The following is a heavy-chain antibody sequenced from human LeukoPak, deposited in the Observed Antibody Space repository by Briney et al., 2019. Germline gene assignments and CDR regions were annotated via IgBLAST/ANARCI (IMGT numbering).Heavy chain of an antibody. CDR3: ARGSSVGNSVDY. V-gene: IGHV1-8*01. CDR2: MNPNSGNT. Sequence: GASVKVSCKASGYTFTSYDINWVRQATGQGLEWMGWMNPNSGNTGYAQKFQGRVTMTRDTSISTAYMELSRLRSDDTAVYYCARGSSVGNSVDYWGQGTLVTVSS. CDR1: GYTFTSYD. D-gene: IGHD4-23*01. J-gene: IGHJ4*02.